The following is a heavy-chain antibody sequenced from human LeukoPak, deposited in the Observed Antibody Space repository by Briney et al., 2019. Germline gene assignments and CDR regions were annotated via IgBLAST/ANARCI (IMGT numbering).Heavy chain of an antibody. CDR3: SSSGVEEWQGLHF. D-gene: IGHD3-3*01. J-gene: IGHJ4*02. CDR1: GYALSELS. Sequence: ASVKVSCKVSGYALSELSMHWVRQSPGKGLEWMGGFDVAETDTIYAQKFQGRVTMTEDTSTDTAYMELNSLSSEDTAVYYCSSSGVEEWQGLHFWGQGTLVTVSS. CDR2: FDVAETDT. V-gene: IGHV1-24*01.